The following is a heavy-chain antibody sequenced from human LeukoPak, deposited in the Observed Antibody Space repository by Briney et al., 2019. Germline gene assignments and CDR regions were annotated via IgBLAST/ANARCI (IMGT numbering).Heavy chain of an antibody. CDR1: GDSISGYY. J-gene: IGHJ4*02. D-gene: IGHD3-3*01. CDR3: ARGLDFKSTYFDY. CDR2: GVYSVST. Sequence: SQTLSLTCTVTGDSISGYYWNWFRQPPGKGLSWFGYGVYSVSTNYNPSLKSRVIISIHTSKNQFPLTLTSVTAADSAVYYCARGLDFKSTYFDYWGQGTLVTVSS. V-gene: IGHV4-59*01.